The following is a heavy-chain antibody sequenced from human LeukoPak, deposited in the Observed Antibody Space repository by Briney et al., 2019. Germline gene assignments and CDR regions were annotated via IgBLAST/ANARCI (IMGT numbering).Heavy chain of an antibody. CDR3: AKDSRGWYGYFQH. J-gene: IGHJ1*01. D-gene: IGHD6-19*01. CDR2: ISWNSGSI. V-gene: IGHV3-9*03. Sequence: GGSLRLSCAASGFTFDDYAMHWVRQAPGKGLEWVSGISWNSGSIGYADSVKGRFTISRDNAKNSLYLQMNSLRAEDMASYYCAKDSRGWYGYFQHWGQGTLVTVSS. CDR1: GFTFDDYA.